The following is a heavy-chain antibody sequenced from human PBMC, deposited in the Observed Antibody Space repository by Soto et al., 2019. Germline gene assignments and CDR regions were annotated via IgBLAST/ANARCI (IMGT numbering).Heavy chain of an antibody. Sequence: QVQLVESGGGVVQPGRSLRLSCAASGFTFSNYGMHWVRQAPGKGLEWVAVIWFDGGSEYYVDSVKGRFTISRDNSKNTLYLQMNSLRAEDTAVYYCARDYDWYPDSWGQGTLVTVSS. CDR3: ARDYDWYPDS. V-gene: IGHV3-33*01. D-gene: IGHD3-9*01. J-gene: IGHJ4*02. CDR1: GFTFSNYG. CDR2: IWFDGGSE.